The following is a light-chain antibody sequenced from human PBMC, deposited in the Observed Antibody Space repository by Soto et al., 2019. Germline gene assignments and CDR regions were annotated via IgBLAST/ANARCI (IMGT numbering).Light chain of an antibody. CDR2: DAS. CDR3: QKYNKAPWT. Sequence: DIQMTQSPPSLSASVGDRVTITCRARRDIADYLAWYQHIAGKAPKLLIYDASSLQPGVPSRFSGSGSGTYFTLTINSLQPEDVATYYCQKYNKAPWTFGQGTKV. J-gene: IGKJ1*01. V-gene: IGKV1-27*01. CDR1: RDIADY.